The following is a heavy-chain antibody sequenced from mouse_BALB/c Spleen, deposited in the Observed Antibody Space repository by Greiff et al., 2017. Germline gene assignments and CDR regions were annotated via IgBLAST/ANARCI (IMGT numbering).Heavy chain of an antibody. CDR1: GFTFSDYY. CDR2: ISDGGSYT. Sequence: EVKLEESGGGLVKPGGSLKLSCAASGFTFSDYYMYWVRQTPEKRLEWVVTISDGGSYTYYPDSVKGRFTISRDNAKNNLYLQMSSLKSEDTAMYYCARGGNYAMDYWGQGTSVTVSS. J-gene: IGHJ4*01. V-gene: IGHV5-4*02. D-gene: IGHD1-1*01. CDR3: ARGGNYAMDY.